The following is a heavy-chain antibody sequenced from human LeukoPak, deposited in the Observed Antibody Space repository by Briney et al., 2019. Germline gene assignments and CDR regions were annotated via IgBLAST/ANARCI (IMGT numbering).Heavy chain of an antibody. CDR2: ITGDDGRT. J-gene: IGHJ3*01. V-gene: IGHV3-23*01. CDR3: AKNCDFTGDDAFDV. D-gene: IGHD2-8*02. CDR1: GFTFSSYA. Sequence: PGWSLRLSCTASGFTFSSYAMSWVRQAPGKGLEWVSGITGDDGRTFYADSVQGHFTISRGNSRNTLYLQMNSLRAEDTAVYYCAKNCDFTGDDAFDVWGQGTMVTVS.